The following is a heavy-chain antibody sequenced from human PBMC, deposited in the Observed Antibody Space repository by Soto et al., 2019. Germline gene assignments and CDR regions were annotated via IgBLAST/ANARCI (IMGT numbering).Heavy chain of an antibody. J-gene: IGHJ4*02. CDR1: GGSISSSNW. D-gene: IGHD6-13*01. CDR2: IYHSGST. Sequence: QVQLQESGPGLVKPSGTLSLTCAVSGGSISSSNWWSWVRQPPGKGLEWIGEIYHSGSTNYNPSLKGRVTMSVDKSKNQFSLRLSSVTAADPAVYYCARVPRAAAGTDWGQGTLVTVSS. CDR3: ARVPRAAAGTD. V-gene: IGHV4-4*02.